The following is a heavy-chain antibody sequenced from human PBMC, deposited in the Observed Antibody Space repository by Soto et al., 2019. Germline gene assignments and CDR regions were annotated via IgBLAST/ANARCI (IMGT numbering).Heavy chain of an antibody. V-gene: IGHV1-69*13. Sequence: SVKVSCKASGGTFSSYAISWVRQAPGQGLEWMGGIIPIFGTANYAQKFQGRVTITADESTSTAYMELSSLRSEDTAVYYCATDYSNYVQPRWGYFQHWGQGTLVTVSS. CDR2: IIPIFGTA. CDR1: GGTFSSYA. CDR3: ATDYSNYVQPRWGYFQH. J-gene: IGHJ1*01. D-gene: IGHD4-4*01.